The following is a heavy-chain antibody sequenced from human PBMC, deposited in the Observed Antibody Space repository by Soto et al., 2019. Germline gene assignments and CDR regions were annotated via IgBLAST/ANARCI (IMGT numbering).Heavy chain of an antibody. CDR3: ARHPEGGDSRGYYDFFDY. CDR1: GGSISSSSYY. J-gene: IGHJ4*02. Sequence: PSETLSLTCTVSGGSISSSSYYWGWIRQPPGKGLEGMGSIYYSGSTYYTPARKSRVPIFVDTAKNQFSLTLSSVTAADTAVYYCARHPEGGDSRGYYDFFDYWGQGTLVTVSS. D-gene: IGHD3-22*01. V-gene: IGHV4-39*01. CDR2: IYYSGST.